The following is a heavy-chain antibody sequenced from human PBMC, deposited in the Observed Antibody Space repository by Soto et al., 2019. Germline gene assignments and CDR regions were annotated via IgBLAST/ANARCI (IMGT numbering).Heavy chain of an antibody. Sequence: GGSLRLSCAASGFTFSDYYMSWIRQAPGKGLEWVSYISSSGSTIYYADSVKGRFTISRDNAKNSLYLQMNSLRAEDTAVYYCARYGNYGDYVRWYFDLWGRGTLVTVSS. J-gene: IGHJ2*01. D-gene: IGHD4-17*01. CDR2: ISSSGSTI. CDR1: GFTFSDYY. V-gene: IGHV3-11*01. CDR3: ARYGNYGDYVRWYFDL.